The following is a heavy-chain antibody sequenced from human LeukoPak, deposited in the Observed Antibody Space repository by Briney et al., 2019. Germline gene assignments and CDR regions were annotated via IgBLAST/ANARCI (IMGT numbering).Heavy chain of an antibody. CDR1: GGSISSYY. V-gene: IGHV4-59*01. J-gene: IGHJ6*03. CDR2: IYYSGNT. D-gene: IGHD2-21*02. Sequence: SETLSLTCTVSGGSISSYYWSWIRQPPGKGLEWIGYIYYSGNTNYNPSLKSRVTISLDTSKNQFSLILSSVTAADTAVYYCASSYCGGDCPPEYYYYYFYMDVWGKGTTVTVSS. CDR3: ASSYCGGDCPPEYYYYYFYMDV.